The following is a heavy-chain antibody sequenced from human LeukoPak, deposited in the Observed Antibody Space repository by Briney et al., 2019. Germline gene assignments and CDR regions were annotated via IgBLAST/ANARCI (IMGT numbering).Heavy chain of an antibody. CDR2: VSSSGSSI. Sequence: GGSLRLSCAASGFTFSSYSMNWVRQAPGEGLEWVSYVSSSGSSIYYSDSVRGRFTISRDNAKNSLYLQMNSLRVEDTAVYYCARDWPDTVTILGRWGQGTLVTVSS. J-gene: IGHJ4*02. V-gene: IGHV3-48*04. D-gene: IGHD4-17*01. CDR3: ARDWPDTVTILGR. CDR1: GFTFSSYS.